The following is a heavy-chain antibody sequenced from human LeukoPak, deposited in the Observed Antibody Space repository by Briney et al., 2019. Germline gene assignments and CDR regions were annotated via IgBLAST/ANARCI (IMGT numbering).Heavy chain of an antibody. CDR1: GGSISSYY. CDR2: IYYTGRI. J-gene: IGHJ5*02. Sequence: SETLSLTCTVSGGSISSYYWSWIRQPPGKGLEWIGHIYYTGRIYYNPSVMSRLTISVDRSKNQFSLKLTSVTAADPAVYYCARALDNYYDFSHFDPWGQGTPVTVSS. V-gene: IGHV4-59*01. CDR3: ARALDNYYDFSHFDP. D-gene: IGHD3-3*01.